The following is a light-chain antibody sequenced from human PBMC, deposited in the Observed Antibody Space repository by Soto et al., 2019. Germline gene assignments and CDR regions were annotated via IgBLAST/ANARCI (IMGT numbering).Light chain of an antibody. CDR1: TSNLGAGYD. Sequence: QSVLTQPPSVSGAPGQRVTLSCTGNTSNLGAGYDVHWYQQLPGPAPKLVIFGNRNRPSGVPERFSGSKSGTSASLAITGLHAEDEADYYCQAYDYSLTASVFGGGTKLTVL. CDR2: GNR. J-gene: IGLJ3*02. CDR3: QAYDYSLTASV. V-gene: IGLV1-40*01.